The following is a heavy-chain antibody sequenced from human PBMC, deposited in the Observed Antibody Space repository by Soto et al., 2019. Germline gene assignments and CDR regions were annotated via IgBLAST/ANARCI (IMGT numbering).Heavy chain of an antibody. J-gene: IGHJ4*02. CDR3: AKDKFHYGSGSYNTELHVFDY. CDR2: ISGSGGST. CDR1: GFTFSSYA. Sequence: EVQLLESGGGLVQPGGSLRLSCAASGFTFSSYAMSWVRQAPGKGLEWVSAISGSGGSTYYADSVKGRFTISRDNSKNTLYLQMNSLRAEDTAVYYCAKDKFHYGSGSYNTELHVFDYWGQGTLVTVSS. V-gene: IGHV3-23*01. D-gene: IGHD3-10*01.